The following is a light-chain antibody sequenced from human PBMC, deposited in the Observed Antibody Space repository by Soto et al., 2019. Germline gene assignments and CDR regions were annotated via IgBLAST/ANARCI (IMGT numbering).Light chain of an antibody. V-gene: IGKV3-15*01. CDR3: QQYDIWPPT. CDR2: GAS. Sequence: EIVMTQSPAILSVSPGERSTLSCMAIQSVSRNLAWFQQKPGQTPMLLFNGASTRATGIPARFTGSGSGTEFILTISSLQSEDFEVYYCQQYDIWPPTFGQGTKVDIK. CDR1: QSVSRN. J-gene: IGKJ1*01.